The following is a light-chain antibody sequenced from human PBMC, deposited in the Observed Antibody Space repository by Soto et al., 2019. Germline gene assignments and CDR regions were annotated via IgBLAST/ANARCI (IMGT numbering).Light chain of an antibody. J-gene: IGKJ4*01. CDR1: QSISSY. CDR2: AAS. CDR3: QQSYSTPT. Sequence: DIQMTQSPSSLSASVGDRVTITCRASQSISSYLNWYQQKPGKAPKLLIYAASSLQSGVPSRFSGSESGTDFTLTISSLQPEDFATYYCQQSYSTPTFGGGTKVEIK. V-gene: IGKV1-39*01.